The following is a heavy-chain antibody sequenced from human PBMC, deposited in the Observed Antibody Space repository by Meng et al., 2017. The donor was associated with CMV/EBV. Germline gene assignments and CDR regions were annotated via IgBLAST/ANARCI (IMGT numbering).Heavy chain of an antibody. Sequence: GESLKISCAASGFTFSSYEMNWVRQAPGKGLEWVSYISSSGSTIYYAGSVKGRFTISRDNAKNSLYLQMNSLRAEDTAVYYCARMGRFLEWLSPLDYWGQGTLVTVSS. V-gene: IGHV3-48*03. CDR1: GFTFSSYE. CDR3: ARMGRFLEWLSPLDY. J-gene: IGHJ4*02. D-gene: IGHD3-3*01. CDR2: ISSSGSTI.